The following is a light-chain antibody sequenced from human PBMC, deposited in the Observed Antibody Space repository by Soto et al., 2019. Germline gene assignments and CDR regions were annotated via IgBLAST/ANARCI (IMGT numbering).Light chain of an antibody. V-gene: IGLV2-8*01. J-gene: IGLJ1*01. CDR2: EVS. CDR3: SSYAGSNNFEV. CDR1: SSDVGGYNY. Sequence: QSVLTQPPSASGSPGQSVTISCTGTSSDVGGYNYVSWYQQHPGKAPKLMIYEVSKRPSGFPDRFSGSKSGNTASLTVSGLQAEDEADYYCSSYAGSNNFEVFGTGTKVTVL.